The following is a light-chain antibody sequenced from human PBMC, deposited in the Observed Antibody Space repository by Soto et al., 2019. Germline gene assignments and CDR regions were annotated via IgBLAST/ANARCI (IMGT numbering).Light chain of an antibody. Sequence: EIVLTQSPATLSLSPGERATLSCRASQSVSNYLAWYQQKPGQAPRLLIYDASNRATGIPARFSGSGSGTDFTLTISSLEHEDVAVYYCQQRSNWPPSTFGQGTRLEI. CDR3: QQRSNWPPST. V-gene: IGKV3-11*01. J-gene: IGKJ5*01. CDR2: DAS. CDR1: QSVSNY.